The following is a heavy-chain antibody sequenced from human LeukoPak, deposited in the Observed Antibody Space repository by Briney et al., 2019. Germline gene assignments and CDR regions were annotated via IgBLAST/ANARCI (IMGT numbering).Heavy chain of an antibody. J-gene: IGHJ4*02. V-gene: IGHV3-53*01. CDR2: IYSGGST. CDR3: TIGGIVVAANEK. Sequence: PGGSLRLSCAASGFTVSSNYMSWVRQAPGKGLEWVSVIYSGGSTYYADSVKGRFTISRDNSKSTLYIQMNSLKTEDTAVYYCTIGGIVVAANEKWGQGTPVTVSS. D-gene: IGHD6-19*01. CDR1: GFTVSSNY.